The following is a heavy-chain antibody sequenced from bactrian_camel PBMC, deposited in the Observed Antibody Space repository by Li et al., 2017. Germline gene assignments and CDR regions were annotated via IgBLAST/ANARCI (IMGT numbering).Heavy chain of an antibody. D-gene: IGHD6*01. CDR1: GLTSSTYY. Sequence: HVQLVESGGGLVQPGRSLRLSCAASGLTSSTYYINWVRQAPGKGLEWVGSIYIDGRGPYYADSVKGRFTISQDSAKNTVLLQMNNLKPEDTAKYYCAARWEYGTPWCNPAYEYDHWGQGTQVTVS. V-gene: IGHV3S5*01. J-gene: IGHJ4*01. CDR3: AARWEYGTPWCNPAYEYDH. CDR2: IYIDGRGP.